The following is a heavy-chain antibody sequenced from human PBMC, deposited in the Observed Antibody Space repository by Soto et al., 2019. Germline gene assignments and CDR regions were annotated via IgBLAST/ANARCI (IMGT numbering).Heavy chain of an antibody. V-gene: IGHV1-69*02. J-gene: IGHJ4*02. D-gene: IGHD2-15*01. Sequence: QVQLVQSGAEVKSAGSSVKVSCKASGDTFNFYSINWVRQAPGLGLEWVGRVNPILSMSNYAQRFQGRVTMTPDKSTGTAYMGLRSLRSEDQAIYYGASDHGPGYRAFASWGQGALVTAS. CDR2: VNPILSMS. CDR3: ASDHGPGYRAFAS. CDR1: GDTFNFYS.